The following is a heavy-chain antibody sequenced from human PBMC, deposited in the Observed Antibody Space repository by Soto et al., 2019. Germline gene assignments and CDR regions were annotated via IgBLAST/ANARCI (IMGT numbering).Heavy chain of an antibody. CDR1: GFTFKNYG. D-gene: IGHD3-9*01. CDR3: VNGRDRYGHSPGNWFDP. J-gene: IGHJ5*02. V-gene: IGHV3-23*01. CDR2: ISESGGTT. Sequence: PGGSLRLSCVVSGFTFKNYGMSWVRQAPGKGLEWVTSISESGGTTYYADSVKGRCTISRDTSKNTLYLHMNSLRADDTAVYYCVNGRDRYGHSPGNWFDPWGQGTLVTVSS.